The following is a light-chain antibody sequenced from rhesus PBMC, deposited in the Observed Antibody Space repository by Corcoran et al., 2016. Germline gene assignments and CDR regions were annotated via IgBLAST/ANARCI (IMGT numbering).Light chain of an antibody. CDR1: SSDIGGFKR. CDR3: SSYGSSYIYM. Sequence: QAAPTQSPSVSGSPGQSVTISCTGTSSDIGGFKRVSWYQHHPGKAPKLMIYDVSKRPSGISDRFSGSKSANPASLTISGLQAEDEADYYCSSYGSSYIYMFGGGTRLTVL. J-gene: IGLJ1*01. V-gene: IGLV2-13*03. CDR2: DVS.